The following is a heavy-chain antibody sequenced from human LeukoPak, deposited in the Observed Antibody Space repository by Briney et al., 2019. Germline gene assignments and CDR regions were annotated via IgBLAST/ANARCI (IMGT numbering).Heavy chain of an antibody. CDR2: IIPIFGTA. D-gene: IGHD3-10*01. Sequence: SVKVSCKASGGTFSSYAISWVRQAPGQGLEWMGGIIPIFGTANYAQKFQGRVTITADESTSTAYMELSSLRSEDTAVYYCARVEAGSYYNLDYWGQGTLATVSS. CDR3: ARVEAGSYYNLDY. V-gene: IGHV1-69*13. CDR1: GGTFSSYA. J-gene: IGHJ4*02.